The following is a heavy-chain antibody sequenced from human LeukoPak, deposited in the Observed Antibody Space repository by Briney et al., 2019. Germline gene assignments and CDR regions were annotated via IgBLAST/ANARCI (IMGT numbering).Heavy chain of an antibody. CDR2: IYPGDSDT. J-gene: IGHJ4*02. CDR1: GYSFTSYW. D-gene: IGHD3-10*01. Sequence: GESLKIFCKGSGYSFTSYWIGWVRQMPGKGLEWMGIIYPGDSDTRYSPSFQGQVTISADKSISTAYLQWSSLKASDTAMYYCARHEYYYGSGSYSDYWGQGTLVTVSS. CDR3: ARHEYYYGSGSYSDY. V-gene: IGHV5-51*01.